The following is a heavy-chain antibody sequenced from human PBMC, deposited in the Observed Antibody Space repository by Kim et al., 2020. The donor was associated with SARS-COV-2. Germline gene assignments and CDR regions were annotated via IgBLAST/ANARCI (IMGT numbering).Heavy chain of an antibody. CDR1: GYTFTSYD. V-gene: IGHV1-8*01. CDR3: ARAVYDILTGYLVYYFDY. D-gene: IGHD3-9*01. Sequence: ASVKVSCKASGYTFTSYDINWVRQATGQGLEWMGWMNPNSGNTGYAQKFQGRVTMTRNTSISTAYMELSSLRSEDTAVYYCARAVYDILTGYLVYYFDYWGKGTLVTVSS. CDR2: MNPNSGNT. J-gene: IGHJ4*02.